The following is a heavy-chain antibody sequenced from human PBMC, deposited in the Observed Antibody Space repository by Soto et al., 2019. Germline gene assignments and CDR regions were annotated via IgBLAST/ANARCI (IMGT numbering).Heavy chain of an antibody. CDR1: GFPFSSYA. Sequence: PGGSLRLSCAASGFPFSSYAMSWVRQAPGKGLEWVSAISGNGAETSYAASVRGRFTISRDNSRDTLYLQMNSQRDEDTAVYYCASGRGTAMGPYDYWGQGTLVTVSS. D-gene: IGHD5-18*01. CDR3: ASGRGTAMGPYDY. J-gene: IGHJ4*02. CDR2: ISGNGAET. V-gene: IGHV3-23*01.